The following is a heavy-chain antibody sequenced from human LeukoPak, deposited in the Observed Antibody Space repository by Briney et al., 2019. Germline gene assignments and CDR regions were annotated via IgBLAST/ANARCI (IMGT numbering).Heavy chain of an antibody. D-gene: IGHD4-23*01. V-gene: IGHV1-2*02. CDR3: ARANGGNSGHY. CDR1: GYTFTGYY. J-gene: IGHJ4*02. CDR2: ITPNSGGT. Sequence: GASMKVSCKASGYTFTGYYMHWVRQAPGQGLEWMGWITPNSGGTNYAQKFQGRVTMTRDTSISTAYMELSRLRSDDTAVYYCARANGGNSGHYWGQGTLVTVSS.